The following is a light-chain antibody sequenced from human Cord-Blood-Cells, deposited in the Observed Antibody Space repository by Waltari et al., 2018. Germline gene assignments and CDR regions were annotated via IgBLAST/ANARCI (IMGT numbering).Light chain of an antibody. CDR3: QQYNRYPMYT. V-gene: IGKV1-5*01. CDR2: VAS. J-gene: IGKJ2*01. CDR1: QRISSW. Sequence: DIQMTQYPSTLSASVGDRVTITCRASQRISSWLAWIQQKPGKAPKLLIYVASSLESEVPSRFSGSRSGTEFTLSISSLQPDDFATYYGQQYNRYPMYTFGQGTKLEIK.